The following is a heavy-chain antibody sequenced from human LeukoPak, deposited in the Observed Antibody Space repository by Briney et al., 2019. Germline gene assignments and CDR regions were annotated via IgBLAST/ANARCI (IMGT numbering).Heavy chain of an antibody. Sequence: GGSLRLSCAASGFTFSSYSMNWVRQAPGKGLEWVSSISSSSSYIYYADSVKGRFTISRDNAKNSLYLQMNSLRAEDTAVYYCAKDRGGSYSETPDHWGQGTLVTVSS. CDR2: ISSSSSYI. CDR1: GFTFSSYS. V-gene: IGHV3-21*04. CDR3: AKDRGGSYSETPDH. D-gene: IGHD3-10*01. J-gene: IGHJ4*02.